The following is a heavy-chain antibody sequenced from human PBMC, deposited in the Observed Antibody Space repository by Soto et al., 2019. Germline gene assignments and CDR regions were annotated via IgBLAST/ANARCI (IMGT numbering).Heavy chain of an antibody. CDR2: IYYSGST. CDR3: ARERGSQGGTDV. V-gene: IGHV4-61*01. CDR1: GGSVSSGSYY. D-gene: IGHD6-13*01. J-gene: IGHJ6*02. Sequence: PSETLSLTCTVSGGSVSSGSYYWSWIRQPPGKGLEWIGYIYYSGSTNYNPSLKSRVTISVDTSKNQFSLKLSSVTAADTAVYYCARERGSQGGTDVWGQGTTVTVSS.